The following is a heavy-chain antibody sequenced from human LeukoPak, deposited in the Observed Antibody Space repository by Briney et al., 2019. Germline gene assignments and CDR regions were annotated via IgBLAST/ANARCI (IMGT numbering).Heavy chain of an antibody. V-gene: IGHV4-34*01. CDR1: GGSFSVYY. Sequence: SETLSLTCAVYGGSFSVYYWSWIRQPPGKGLEWIGEINHSGSTNYNPSLKSRVTISVDTSKNQFSLKLSSVTAADTAVYYCARGRDAKDCSSASCPLLHSFDYWGQGTLVTVSS. CDR3: ARGRDAKDCSSASCPLLHSFDY. J-gene: IGHJ4*02. D-gene: IGHD2-2*01. CDR2: INHSGST.